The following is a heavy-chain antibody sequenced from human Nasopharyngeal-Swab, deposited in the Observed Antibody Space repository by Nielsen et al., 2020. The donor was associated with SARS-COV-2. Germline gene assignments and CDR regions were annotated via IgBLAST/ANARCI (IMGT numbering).Heavy chain of an antibody. J-gene: IGHJ5*02. CDR3: ARDLIDGIAEFDP. CDR2: TSRDGSDK. V-gene: IGHV3-30-3*01. D-gene: IGHD6-13*01. Sequence: WIRQPPGKGLEWVAVTSRDGSDKYYADSVKGRFTMSRDTSKNVVYLEMNSLSIEDTAVYYCARDLIDGIAEFDPWGQGTLVTVSS.